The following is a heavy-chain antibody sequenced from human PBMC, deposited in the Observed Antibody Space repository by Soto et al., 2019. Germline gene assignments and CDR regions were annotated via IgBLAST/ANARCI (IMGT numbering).Heavy chain of an antibody. CDR2: IYYSGST. D-gene: IGHD3-16*01. Sequence: TLSLTCTVSGGSISSGGYYWSWIRQHPGKGPEWIGYIYYSGSTYYNPSLKSRVTISVDTSKNQFSLKLSSVTAADTAVYYCARVGDRYYYYGMDVWGQGTTVTVSS. V-gene: IGHV4-31*03. CDR1: GGSISSGGYY. J-gene: IGHJ6*02. CDR3: ARVGDRYYYYGMDV.